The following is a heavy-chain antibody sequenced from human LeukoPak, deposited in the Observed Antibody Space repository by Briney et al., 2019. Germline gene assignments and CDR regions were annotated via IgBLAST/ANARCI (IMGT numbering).Heavy chain of an antibody. CDR1: GGSISSYY. D-gene: IGHD2-15*01. CDR3: ARGYRSGGSCPLDY. CDR2: IDYSGST. J-gene: IGHJ4*02. V-gene: IGHV4-59*01. Sequence: SETLSLTCTVSGGSISSYYWTWIRQPPGQGLEWIGNIDYSGSTNYNSSLKSRVTLSIDTSKNQFFLKLTSVTAADTAVYYCARGYRSGGSCPLDYWGQGTLITVSS.